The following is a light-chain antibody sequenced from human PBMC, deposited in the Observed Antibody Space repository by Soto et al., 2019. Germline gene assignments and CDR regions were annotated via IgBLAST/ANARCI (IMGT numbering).Light chain of an antibody. CDR2: GAS. Sequence: EILMTQSPGTLSVSPGERVIFSCRASQSVSSNLAWYQQKPGQTPRLLIYGASTRATGIPDRFSGSGSGTEFTLTISSLEPEDFAVYYCQQRSNWPPFTFGQGTRLEIK. CDR3: QQRSNWPPFT. CDR1: QSVSSN. J-gene: IGKJ5*01. V-gene: IGKV3-15*01.